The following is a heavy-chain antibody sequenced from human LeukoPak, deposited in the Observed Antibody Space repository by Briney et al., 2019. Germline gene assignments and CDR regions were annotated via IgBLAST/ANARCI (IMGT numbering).Heavy chain of an antibody. J-gene: IGHJ4*02. V-gene: IGHV5-51*01. CDR2: IYPDDSDT. D-gene: IGHD6-13*01. Sequence: RGESLKISCKHSEYSFPNYCIGWVRQMPGKGLEWMGTIYPDDSDTRYSPSFQGQVTISADRSISTAYLQWSSLRASDTAMYYCAIGRGGQQLGDYWGQGTLVTVSS. CDR3: AIGRGGQQLGDY. CDR1: EYSFPNYC.